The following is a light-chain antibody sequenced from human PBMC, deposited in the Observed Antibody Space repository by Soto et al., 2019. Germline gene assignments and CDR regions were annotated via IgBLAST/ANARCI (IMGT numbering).Light chain of an antibody. CDR1: SSDVGGYNY. CDR2: EVS. J-gene: IGLJ2*01. V-gene: IGLV2-14*01. CDR3: SSYTSSSIVV. Sequence: QSALTQPASVSGSPGQSITISCTGTSSDVGGYNYVSWYQQHPGKAPKLMIYEVSNRPSGVSNRFSGSKSGNTASLTISGLQAEDAADYYCSSYTSSSIVVFGGGTKLTVL.